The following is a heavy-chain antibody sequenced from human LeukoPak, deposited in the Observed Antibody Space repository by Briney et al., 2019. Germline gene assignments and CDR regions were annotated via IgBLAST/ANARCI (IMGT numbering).Heavy chain of an antibody. V-gene: IGHV3-15*01. J-gene: IGHJ4*02. CDR1: GFTFSNAW. D-gene: IGHD4-17*01. CDR2: IKSRTDGRTT. CDR3: TTPTDYGDYGY. Sequence: GGSLRLSCAASGFTFSNAWMSWVRQAPGKGLEWVGRIKSRTDGRTTDYVAPVKGRFTISRDDSKNTLYPQMNGLKTEDTAVYYCTTPTDYGDYGYWGQGTLVTVSS.